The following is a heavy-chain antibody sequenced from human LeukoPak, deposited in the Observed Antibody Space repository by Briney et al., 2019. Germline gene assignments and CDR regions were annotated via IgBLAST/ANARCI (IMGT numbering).Heavy chain of an antibody. CDR1: GFTFSRYW. Sequence: GGSLRLSCAASGFTFSRYWMHWVRQAPGKGLVWVSRIKSDGSNTKYADSVKGRFSISRDNAKNSLYLQMNSLRAEDAAVYYCARDLTVTTYWGQGTLVTVSS. CDR2: IKSDGSNT. V-gene: IGHV3-74*03. CDR3: ARDLTVTTY. D-gene: IGHD4-17*01. J-gene: IGHJ4*02.